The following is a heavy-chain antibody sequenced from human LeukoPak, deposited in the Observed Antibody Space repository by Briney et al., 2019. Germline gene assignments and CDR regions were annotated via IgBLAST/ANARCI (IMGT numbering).Heavy chain of an antibody. CDR2: IYDSGST. CDR1: GGSISSQY. CDR3: ARDGPVTGPYCFDY. V-gene: IGHV4-59*11. J-gene: IGHJ4*02. Sequence: SETLSLTCTVSGGSISSQYWSWIRRPPGKGLEWIGYIYDSGSTNYNPSLKSRVTISVDTSKNQFSLKLSSVTAADTAVYYCARDGPVTGPYCFDYWGQGTLVTVSS. D-gene: IGHD6-19*01.